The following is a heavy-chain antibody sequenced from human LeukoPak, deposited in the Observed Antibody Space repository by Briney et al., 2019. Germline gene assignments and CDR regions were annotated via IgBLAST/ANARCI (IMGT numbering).Heavy chain of an antibody. D-gene: IGHD3-16*01. CDR1: GFTFTGYW. Sequence: GSLRLSCAASGFTFTGYWMSWIRQPPGKGLEWIGEINHSGSTNYNPSLKSRVTISVDTSKNQFSLKLSSVTAADAAVYYCARGPDSLRHFGTAFFDYWGQGTLVTVSS. CDR2: INHSGST. J-gene: IGHJ4*02. V-gene: IGHV4-34*01. CDR3: ARGPDSLRHFGTAFFDY.